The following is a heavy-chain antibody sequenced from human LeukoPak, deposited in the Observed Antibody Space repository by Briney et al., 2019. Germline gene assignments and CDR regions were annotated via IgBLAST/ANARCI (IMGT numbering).Heavy chain of an antibody. CDR3: AKEARGRTYFVSGSYCDY. CDR2: INPNSGGT. J-gene: IGHJ4*02. CDR1: GYTFTAYY. Sequence: GASVKVSCKASGYTFTAYYIHWVRQAPGQGLEWMGWINPNSGGTNYAQKFQGRVTMTRDTSISTVYMELSRLRSDDTAVYYCAKEARGRTYFVSGSYCDYWGQGTLVTVSS. D-gene: IGHD3-10*01. V-gene: IGHV1-2*02.